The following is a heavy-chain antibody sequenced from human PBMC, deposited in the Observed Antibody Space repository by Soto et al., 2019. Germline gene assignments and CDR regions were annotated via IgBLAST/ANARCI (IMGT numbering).Heavy chain of an antibody. Sequence: SETLSLTCAVSGDSISSSDWWSWVRQPPGKGLQWIGEIFHSGSTNYNPSLKSRVTISIDKSKNQFSLDLTSVTAADTAVYYCARYSKSTFDYWGQGTLVTVSS. D-gene: IGHD5-18*01. CDR3: ARYSKSTFDY. J-gene: IGHJ4*02. CDR2: IFHSGST. V-gene: IGHV4-4*02. CDR1: GDSISSSDW.